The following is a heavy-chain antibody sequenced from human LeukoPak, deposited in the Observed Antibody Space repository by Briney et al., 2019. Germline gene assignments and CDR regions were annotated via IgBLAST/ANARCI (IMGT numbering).Heavy chain of an antibody. CDR3: ARGKNENYYYYYGMDV. V-gene: IGHV3-30*03. Sequence: GGSLRLSCAASGFTFSSYGMYWVRQAPGKGLEWVAVISYDGSNKYYADSVKGRFTVSRDNAKNSLYLQMNSLRDEDTAVYYCARGKNENYYYYYGMDVWGQGTTVTVSS. CDR1: GFTFSSYG. CDR2: ISYDGSNK. J-gene: IGHJ6*02.